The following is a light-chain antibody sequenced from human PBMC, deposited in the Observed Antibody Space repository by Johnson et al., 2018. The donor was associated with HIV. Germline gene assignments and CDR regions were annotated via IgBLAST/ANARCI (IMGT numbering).Light chain of an antibody. CDR2: DNT. V-gene: IGLV1-51*01. CDR1: SSNIGSNF. J-gene: IGLJ1*01. Sequence: QSVLAQPPSVSAAPGQKVTISCSGSSSNIGSNFVSWYQQLPGTAPKLLIYDNTKRPSGIPDRLSGSKSGTSATLGITGLQTGDEADYYCGRWDDSLITYVSGTGTKFTVL. CDR3: GRWDDSLITYV.